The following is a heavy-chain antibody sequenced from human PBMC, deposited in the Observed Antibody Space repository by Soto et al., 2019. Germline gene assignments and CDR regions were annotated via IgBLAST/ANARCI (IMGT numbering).Heavy chain of an antibody. V-gene: IGHV4-39*01. CDR3: ARSADYHCYYYSLDG. CDR2: IYYSGSP. Sequence: PSETLSRTCSVSGGAISSSSYYWGWIRQPPGNGLGWIASIYYSGSPYYNPSLTSRVTISVDTSKTQLSLKLSSVTAADTAVYYCARSADYHCYYYSLDGWGKGTTGTASS. CDR1: GGAISSSSYY. D-gene: IGHD2-21*02. J-gene: IGHJ6*04.